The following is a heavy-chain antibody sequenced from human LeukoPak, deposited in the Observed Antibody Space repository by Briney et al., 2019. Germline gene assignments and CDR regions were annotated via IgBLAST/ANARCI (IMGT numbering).Heavy chain of an antibody. V-gene: IGHV3-53*01. D-gene: IGHD4/OR15-4a*01. CDR3: VRRAGAYSHPYDY. Sequence: GESLRLSCTVSGFTLSSNSMSWVRQAPRKGLEWVSFIYSENTHYSDSVKGRFTISRDNSKNTLYLQMNSLRAEDTPVYYRVRRAGAYSHPYDYWGQGTLVTVSS. CDR1: GFTLSSNS. J-gene: IGHJ4*01. CDR2: IYSENT.